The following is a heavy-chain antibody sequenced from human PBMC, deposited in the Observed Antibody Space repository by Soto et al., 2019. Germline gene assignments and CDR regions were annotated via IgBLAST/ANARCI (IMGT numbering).Heavy chain of an antibody. CDR1: GFTFSSYA. CDR3: ARVVAVAIYYYYYGMDV. V-gene: IGHV3-30-3*01. J-gene: IGHJ6*02. Sequence: QVQLVESGGGVVQPGRSLRLSCAASGFTFSSYAMHWVRQAPGKGLEWVAVISYDGSNKYYADSVKGRFTISRDNSKHTLYLQMNSLRAEDTAVYYCARVVAVAIYYYYYGMDVWGQGTTVTVSS. CDR2: ISYDGSNK. D-gene: IGHD6-19*01.